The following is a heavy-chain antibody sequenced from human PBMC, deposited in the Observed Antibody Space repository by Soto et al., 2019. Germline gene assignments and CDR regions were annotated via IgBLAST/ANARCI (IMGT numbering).Heavy chain of an antibody. CDR1: GFNFGNYA. D-gene: IGHD6-19*01. Sequence: EVQLLESGGGLVQPGGSLRLSCTASGFNFGNYAMGWARQAPGKGLEWLSSLAVPYTGAQTYYADSVAGRLTVSRDDSTNTLYLDLNSLRAEDTAVYYCAKDWGRIAVAGWTDWGPGTLVTVSS. J-gene: IGHJ4*02. CDR2: VPYTGAQT. V-gene: IGHV3-23*01. CDR3: AKDWGRIAVAGWTD.